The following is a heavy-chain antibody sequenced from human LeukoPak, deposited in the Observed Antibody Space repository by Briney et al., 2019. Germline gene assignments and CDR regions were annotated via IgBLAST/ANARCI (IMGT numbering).Heavy chain of an antibody. Sequence: GGSLRLSCAASGFTFSSYAMSWVRQAPGKGLQWVSAISGSGSGDSTYYADSVKGRFTISRDNAKNSLYLQMNSLRAEDTAVYYCAKDLDHDYDDYGLDYWGQGTLVTVSS. J-gene: IGHJ4*02. V-gene: IGHV3-23*01. D-gene: IGHD4-17*01. CDR1: GFTFSSYA. CDR2: ISGSGSGDST. CDR3: AKDLDHDYDDYGLDY.